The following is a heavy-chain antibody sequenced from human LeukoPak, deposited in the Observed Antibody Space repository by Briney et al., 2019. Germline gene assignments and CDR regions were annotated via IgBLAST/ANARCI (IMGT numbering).Heavy chain of an antibody. V-gene: IGHV3-74*01. CDR2: INSDGSYT. Sequence: GGSPRLSCAASGFTFSIYWMHWVRQAPGKGLVWVSHINSDGSYTTYADSVKGRFTISRDNAKNTLYLQMNSLRAEDTAVYYCARDSSYSTAIWGQGTMVTVSS. D-gene: IGHD3-22*01. CDR1: GFTFSIYW. J-gene: IGHJ3*02. CDR3: ARDSSYSTAI.